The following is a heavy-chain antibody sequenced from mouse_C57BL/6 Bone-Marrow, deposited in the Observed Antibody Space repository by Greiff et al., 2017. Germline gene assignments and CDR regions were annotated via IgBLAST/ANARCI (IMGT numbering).Heavy chain of an antibody. CDR1: GFTFSNYW. D-gene: IGHD2-2*01. J-gene: IGHJ3*01. CDR2: IRLKYDNYAP. Sequence: EVLLVESGGGLVQPGGSMKLSCVASGFTFSNYWMNWVRQSPEQGLEWVAKIRLKYDNYAPHYEVSVKGRFTISRADSKSSVYLQMKNLRAADTGNYYCPGFSMVTGGFAYWGQGALVTVSA. CDR3: PGFSMVTGGFAY. V-gene: IGHV6-3*01.